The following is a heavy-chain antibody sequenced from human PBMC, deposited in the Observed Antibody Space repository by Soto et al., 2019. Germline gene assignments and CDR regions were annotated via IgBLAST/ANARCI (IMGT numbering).Heavy chain of an antibody. CDR1: GYTFTSYY. J-gene: IGHJ6*02. Sequence: GASVKVSCKASGYTFTSYYMHWVRQAPGQGLEWMGIINPSGGSTSYAQKFQGRVTMTRDTSKNQLSLQLDSLTPEDTAVYYCARSRVFIAVAGMANYYYYYGMDVWGQGTTVTVSS. V-gene: IGHV1-46*01. CDR3: ARSRVFIAVAGMANYYYYYGMDV. CDR2: INPSGGST. D-gene: IGHD6-19*01.